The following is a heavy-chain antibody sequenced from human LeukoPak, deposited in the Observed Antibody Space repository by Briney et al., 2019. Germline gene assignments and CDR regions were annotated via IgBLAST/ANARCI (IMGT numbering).Heavy chain of an antibody. Sequence: SETLSLTCAVYGGSFSGYYWSWIRQPPGKGLEWIGEINHSGSTNYNPSLKSRVTISVDTSKTQFSLKLSSVPAADTAVYYCARAPTNWFDPWGQGALVTVSS. V-gene: IGHV4-34*01. J-gene: IGHJ5*02. CDR3: ARAPTNWFDP. CDR2: INHSGST. CDR1: GGSFSGYY.